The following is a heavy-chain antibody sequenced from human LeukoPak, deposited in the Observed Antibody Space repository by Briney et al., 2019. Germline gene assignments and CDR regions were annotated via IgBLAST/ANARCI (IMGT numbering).Heavy chain of an antibody. Sequence: PSETLSLTCTVSGGSISSSSYYWGWIRQPPGKGLEWTGSMYYSGSTYYNPSLKSRVTISVDTSKNPFSLKLSSVTAADTAVYYCARVGTTVTTSSAFDIWGQGTMVTVSS. CDR2: MYYSGST. J-gene: IGHJ3*02. CDR3: ARVGTTVTTSSAFDI. CDR1: GGSISSSSYY. D-gene: IGHD4-11*01. V-gene: IGHV4-39*07.